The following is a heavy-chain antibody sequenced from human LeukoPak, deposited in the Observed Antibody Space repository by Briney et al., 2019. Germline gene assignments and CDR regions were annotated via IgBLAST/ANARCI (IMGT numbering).Heavy chain of an antibody. V-gene: IGHV3-30-3*01. Sequence: GGSLRLSCAASGFIFSNYVMHWVRQAPGKGLEWVAVISYDGSNKYYADSAKGRFTISRDSSKNTLFLQMNSLRAEDTAVYYCARVKIVVVPAPMDVWDKGTTVTVSS. CDR3: ARVKIVVVPAPMDV. J-gene: IGHJ6*03. CDR2: ISYDGSNK. D-gene: IGHD2-2*01. CDR1: GFIFSNYV.